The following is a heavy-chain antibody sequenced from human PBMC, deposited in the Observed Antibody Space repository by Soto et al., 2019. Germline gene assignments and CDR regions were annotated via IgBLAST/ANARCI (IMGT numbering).Heavy chain of an antibody. D-gene: IGHD4-17*01. V-gene: IGHV2-5*02. CDR3: AHTGGRGYGDLDY. J-gene: IGHJ4*02. CDR1: GFSLTTTAVG. CDR2: IYWDDGK. Sequence: QITLKESGPTMVKPTQTLTLTCTFSGFSLTTTAVGVGWIRQPPGKALEWLALIYWDDGKRYSPSLESRPTSTRDTSKDPVVLTMTHMDPMGTATYYCAHTGGRGYGDLDYWGQGTLVTVSS.